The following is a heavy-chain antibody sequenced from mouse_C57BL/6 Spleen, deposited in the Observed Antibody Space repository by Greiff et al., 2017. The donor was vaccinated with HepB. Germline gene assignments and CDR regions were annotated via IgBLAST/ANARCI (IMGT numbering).Heavy chain of an antibody. Sequence: VMLVESGGGLVQPGGSLKLSCAASGFTFSDYYMYWVRQTPENSLEWVAYISNGGGSTYYPDTVKGRFTISRDKAKTTLYLQMRRLKSEDTAMYYCSRPVYLFYYAIDYWGPGTSVTVSS. CDR1: GFTFSDYY. J-gene: IGHJ4*01. CDR3: SRPVYLFYYAIDY. CDR2: ISNGGGST. V-gene: IGHV5-12*01. D-gene: IGHD2-3*01.